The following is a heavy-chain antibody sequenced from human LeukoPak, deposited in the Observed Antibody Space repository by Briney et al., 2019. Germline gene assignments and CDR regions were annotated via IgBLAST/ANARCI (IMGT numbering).Heavy chain of an antibody. V-gene: IGHV1-2*02. J-gene: IGHJ4*02. CDR1: GYTFTGYY. D-gene: IGHD6-19*01. CDR2: INPNNGNT. CDR3: ARDQSSGSLANFDY. Sequence: GASVNVSCKASGYTFTGYYMHWVRQAPGQGLEWMGWINPNNGNTNYAQNFQGRVTMTRDPSISTSYMELSRLTSDDTAVYYCARDQSSGSLANFDYWGQGTLVTVST.